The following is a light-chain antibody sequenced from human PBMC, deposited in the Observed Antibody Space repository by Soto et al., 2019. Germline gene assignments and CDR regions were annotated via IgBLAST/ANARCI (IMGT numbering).Light chain of an antibody. J-gene: IGLJ3*02. Sequence: QSVLTQPASVSGSPGQSIAISCTGTSSDVGYSNYVSWYQQLPGKAPKLMIYDVSDRPSGVSNRFSGSKSGSTASLTISGLQAEDEADYYCSSSAGIYHYLVFGGGTKLTVL. CDR2: DVS. V-gene: IGLV2-14*01. CDR3: SSSAGIYHYLV. CDR1: SSDVGYSNY.